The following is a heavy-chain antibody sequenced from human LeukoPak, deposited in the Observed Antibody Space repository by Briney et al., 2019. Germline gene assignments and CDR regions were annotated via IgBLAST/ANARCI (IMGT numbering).Heavy chain of an antibody. D-gene: IGHD3-22*01. CDR3: ARGWGYDSSGYHLGY. Sequence: SETQSLTCAVYGGSFSGYYWSWIRQPPGKGLEWIGEINHSGSTNYNTSLKSRVTISVDTSKNQFSLKLSSVTAADTAVYYCARGWGYDSSGYHLGYWGQGTLVTVSS. J-gene: IGHJ4*02. CDR1: GGSFSGYY. CDR2: INHSGST. V-gene: IGHV4-34*01.